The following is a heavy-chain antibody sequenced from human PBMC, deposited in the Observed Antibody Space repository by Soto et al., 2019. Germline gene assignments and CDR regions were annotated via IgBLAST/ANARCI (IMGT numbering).Heavy chain of an antibody. Sequence: SRPTLVNPTQTLTLTCAFSGFSLSTSGLGVGWIRQPPGKALEWLALIYWDDDKRYSPSLKSRFTITKDTSKNQVVLTMTNMEPVDTATYYCAHSLEMATYFNYRRQGTLVTVSS. CDR1: GFSLSTSGLG. D-gene: IGHD5-12*01. CDR3: AHSLEMATYFNY. J-gene: IGHJ4*02. V-gene: IGHV2-5*02. CDR2: IYWDDDK.